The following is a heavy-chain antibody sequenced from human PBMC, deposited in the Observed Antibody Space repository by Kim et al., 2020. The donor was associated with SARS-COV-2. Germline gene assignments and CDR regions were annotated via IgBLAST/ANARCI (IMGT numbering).Heavy chain of an antibody. CDR2: IYYSGST. D-gene: IGHD3-10*01. Sequence: SETLSLTCTVSGGSISSGGYYWSWIRQHPGKGLEWIGYIYYSGSTYYNPSLKSRVTISVDTSKNQFSLKLSSVTAADTAVYYCARARKRRYYYGSGSENGMDVWGQGTTVTVSS. J-gene: IGHJ6*02. CDR3: ARARKRRYYYGSGSENGMDV. V-gene: IGHV4-31*03. CDR1: GGSISSGGYY.